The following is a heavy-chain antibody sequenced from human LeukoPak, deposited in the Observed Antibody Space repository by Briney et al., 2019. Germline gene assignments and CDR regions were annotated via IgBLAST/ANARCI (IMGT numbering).Heavy chain of an antibody. CDR1: GDSISSGDYY. CDR3: ARHFFIVGATNQLYNWFDP. J-gene: IGHJ5*02. D-gene: IGHD1-26*01. Sequence: SETLSLTCTVSGDSISSGDYYWSWIRQPAGKGLEWIGRISSSGSTNYNPSLKSRVTISVDTSKNQFSLKLSSVTAADTAVYYCARHFFIVGATNQLYNWFDPWGQGTLVTVSS. CDR2: ISSSGST. V-gene: IGHV4-61*02.